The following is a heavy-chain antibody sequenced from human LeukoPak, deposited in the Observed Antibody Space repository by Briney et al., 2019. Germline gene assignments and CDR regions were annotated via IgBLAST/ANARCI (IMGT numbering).Heavy chain of an antibody. D-gene: IGHD4-11*01. CDR1: GYSFANYW. Sequence: GESLKISCRGSGYSFANYWIVWVRQMPGRGLEWMGIIYGGDSTTFYSPSFRGQVTVSADKSISTAYLQWSSLRASDSAIYYCARQSNFDYSDSAGYFDFWGQGTLVTVSS. CDR3: ARQSNFDYSDSAGYFDF. V-gene: IGHV5-51*01. CDR2: IYGGDSTT. J-gene: IGHJ4*02.